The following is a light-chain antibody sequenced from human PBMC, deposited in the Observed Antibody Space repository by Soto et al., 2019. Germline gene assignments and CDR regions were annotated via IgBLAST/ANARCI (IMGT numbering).Light chain of an antibody. J-gene: IGKJ1*01. Sequence: DIQMTQSPSTLSASVGDRVTITCRASQSISSWLAWYQQKPGKAPKLLIYDASSLESGVPSRFSVSGSGTEFTLTISSLQPDDFATYYCQQYNSPWTFGQGTKVEIK. V-gene: IGKV1-5*01. CDR3: QQYNSPWT. CDR1: QSISSW. CDR2: DAS.